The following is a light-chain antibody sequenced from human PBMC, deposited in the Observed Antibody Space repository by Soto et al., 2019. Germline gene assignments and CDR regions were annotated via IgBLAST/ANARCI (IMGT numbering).Light chain of an antibody. V-gene: IGKV3-20*01. Sequence: EFLVAQAPGTLAFSPGERATLSFRAIQTVRNNYLAWYQQKPGQAPRLLIYDASSRATGIPDRFSGGGSGKDFAITISRMEPEDFEVYYCKTFSSYKLTFGGGTKVDIK. CDR1: QTVRNNY. CDR3: KTFSSYKLT. CDR2: DAS. J-gene: IGKJ4*01.